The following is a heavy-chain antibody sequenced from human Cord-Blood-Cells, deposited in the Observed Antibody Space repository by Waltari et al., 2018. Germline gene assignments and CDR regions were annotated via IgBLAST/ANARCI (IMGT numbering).Heavy chain of an antibody. D-gene: IGHD5-12*01. CDR3: ARGYSGYDYAFDI. J-gene: IGHJ3*02. Sequence: EVQLVESGGGLNGTGVGIRPACAASGVTVGSTSMRWVCQAPGKGLEWVSVIYSGGSTYYADSVKGRFTISRDNSKNTLYLQMNSLRAEDTAVYYCARGYSGYDYAFDIWGQGTMVTVSS. CDR2: IYSGGST. CDR1: GVTVGSTS. V-gene: IGHV3-53*01.